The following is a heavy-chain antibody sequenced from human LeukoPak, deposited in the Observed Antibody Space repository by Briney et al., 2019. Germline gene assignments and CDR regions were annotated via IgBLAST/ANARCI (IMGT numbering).Heavy chain of an antibody. J-gene: IGHJ4*02. CDR1: GFIFGSYW. CDR2: IKQAGSEE. V-gene: IGHV3-7*01. CDR3: ARGLLRYFDWLLPSFDY. D-gene: IGHD3-9*01. Sequence: GGSLRLSCAASGFIFGSYWMSWVRQAPGKGLEWVANIKQAGSEEYYVDSVKGRFTISRDNAKNSLYLQMNSLRADDTAVYYCARGLLRYFDWLLPSFDYWGQGTLVTVSS.